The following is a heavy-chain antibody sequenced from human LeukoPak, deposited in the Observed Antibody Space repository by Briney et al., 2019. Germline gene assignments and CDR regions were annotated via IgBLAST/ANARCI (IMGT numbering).Heavy chain of an antibody. CDR3: ARDTPTTVVTPAFDY. Sequence: SETLSLTCIVSGCFLSSAYYWGWIRQPPGKGLEWIGSIYHSGSTYYNPSLKSRVPISVDTSKTQSSLKLSSVTAADTAVYYCARDTPTTVVTPAFDYWGQGSLVTVSS. V-gene: IGHV4-38-2*02. CDR1: GCFLSSAYY. CDR2: IYHSGST. D-gene: IGHD4-23*01. J-gene: IGHJ4*02.